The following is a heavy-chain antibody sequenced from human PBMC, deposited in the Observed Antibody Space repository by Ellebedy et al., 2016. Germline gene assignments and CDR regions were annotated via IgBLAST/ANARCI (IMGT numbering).Heavy chain of an antibody. CDR2: IIPILGIA. Sequence: SVKVSXXASGGTFSSYAISWVRQAPGQGLEWMGRIIPILGIANYAQKFQGRVTITADESTSTAYMELSSLRSEDTAVYYCARPVAGMRGYYYGMDVWGQGTTVTVSS. J-gene: IGHJ6*02. CDR3: ARPVAGMRGYYYGMDV. V-gene: IGHV1-69*04. D-gene: IGHD6-19*01. CDR1: GGTFSSYA.